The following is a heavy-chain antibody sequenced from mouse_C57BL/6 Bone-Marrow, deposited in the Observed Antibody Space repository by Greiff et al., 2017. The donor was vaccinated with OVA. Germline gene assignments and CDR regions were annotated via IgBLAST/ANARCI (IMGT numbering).Heavy chain of an antibody. CDR2: ISSGGDYI. V-gene: IGHV5-9-1*02. Sequence: EVMLVESGEGLVKPGGSLKLSCAASGFTFSSYAMSWVRQTPEKRLEWVASISSGGDYIYYADTVKGRFTLSRDNARNTLYLQMSSLKAEDTAMYYCTREGSNSYFDYWGQGTTLTVSS. D-gene: IGHD2-5*01. CDR3: TREGSNSYFDY. CDR1: GFTFSSYA. J-gene: IGHJ2*01.